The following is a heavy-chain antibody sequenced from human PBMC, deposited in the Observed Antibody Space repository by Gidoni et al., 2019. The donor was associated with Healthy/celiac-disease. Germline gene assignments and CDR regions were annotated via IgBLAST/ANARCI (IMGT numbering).Heavy chain of an antibody. CDR1: GDTFSSYA. CDR2: IIPIFGIA. Sequence: QVQLVQSGAEVKKPGSSVKVSCKASGDTFSSYAINWVRQAPGQGLEWMGGIIPIFGIANYAQKFQGRVTITADKSTTTAYMELSSLTSEDTAVYYCARVYYYESTGGGAFDIWGQGTMVTVSS. V-gene: IGHV1-69*17. J-gene: IGHJ3*02. CDR3: ARVYYYESTGGGAFDI. D-gene: IGHD3-22*01.